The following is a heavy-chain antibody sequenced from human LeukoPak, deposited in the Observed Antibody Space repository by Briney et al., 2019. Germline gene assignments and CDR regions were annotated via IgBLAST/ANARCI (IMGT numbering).Heavy chain of an antibody. D-gene: IGHD3-10*01. CDR3: AKDGGSGWETNWFDP. V-gene: IGHV3-33*06. CDR2: IWYDGSNK. J-gene: IGHJ5*02. CDR1: GFTFSSYG. Sequence: GGSLRLSCAASGFTFSSYGMHWVRQAPGKGLEWVAVIWYDGSNKYYADSVKGRFTISRDNSKNTLYLQMNSLRAEGTAVYYCAKDGGSGWETNWFDPWGQGTLVTVSS.